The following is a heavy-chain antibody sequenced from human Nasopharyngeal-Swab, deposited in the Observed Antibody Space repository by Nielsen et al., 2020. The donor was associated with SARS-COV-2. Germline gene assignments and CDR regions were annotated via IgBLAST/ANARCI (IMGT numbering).Heavy chain of an antibody. V-gene: IGHV3-9*01. Sequence: SLKISCAATGFTFDDYAMHWVRQGPGKGLEWVSSITWNSDRVYADSVKGRFTISRDNAKNSLYLQMNSLRDEDTAVYYCARDLYISGYYYHGMDVWGQGTTVTVSS. CDR2: ITWNSDR. CDR1: GFTFDDYA. CDR3: ARDLYISGYYYHGMDV. D-gene: IGHD3-22*01. J-gene: IGHJ6*02.